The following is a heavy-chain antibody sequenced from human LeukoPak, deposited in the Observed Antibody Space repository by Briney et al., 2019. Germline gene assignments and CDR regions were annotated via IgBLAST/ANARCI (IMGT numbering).Heavy chain of an antibody. CDR2: IYYSGST. Sequence: SETLSLTCTVSGGSISSGGYYWSWIRQHPGKGLEWIGYIYYSGSTYYNPSLKSRVTISVDTSKNQFSLKLSSVSAADTAVYYCARGTMVRGVYLRYWGQGTLVTVSS. CDR3: ARGTMVRGVYLRY. J-gene: IGHJ4*02. V-gene: IGHV4-31*03. D-gene: IGHD3-10*01. CDR1: GGSISSGGYY.